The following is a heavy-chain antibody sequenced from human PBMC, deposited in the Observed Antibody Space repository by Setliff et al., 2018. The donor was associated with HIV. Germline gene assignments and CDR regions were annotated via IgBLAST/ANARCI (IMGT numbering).Heavy chain of an antibody. Sequence: GGSLRLSCAASGFTFSSYGMHWVRQAPGKGLEWVAVIWYDGSNKYYADSVKGRFTISRDNSRSTVYVQMNSLRAEDTAVYFCARDLTTIVTRKVFDIWGQGTKVTVSS. CDR2: IWYDGSNK. D-gene: IGHD4-17*01. V-gene: IGHV3-30*19. CDR3: ARDLTTIVTRKVFDI. CDR1: GFTFSSYG. J-gene: IGHJ3*01.